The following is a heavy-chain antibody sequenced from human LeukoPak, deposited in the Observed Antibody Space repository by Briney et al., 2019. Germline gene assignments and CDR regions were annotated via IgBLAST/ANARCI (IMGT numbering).Heavy chain of an antibody. CDR3: ARAVVRGGVDFDY. CDR1: GYTFTGYY. V-gene: IGHV1-2*02. J-gene: IGHJ4*02. CDR2: INPNSGGT. D-gene: IGHD3-10*01. Sequence: GASVKVSCKASGYTFTGYYMHWVRQAPGQGLEWMGWINPNSGGTNYAQKFQGRVTMTRDTSISTAYMELSSLRSEDTAVYYCARAVVRGGVDFDYWGQGTLVTVSS.